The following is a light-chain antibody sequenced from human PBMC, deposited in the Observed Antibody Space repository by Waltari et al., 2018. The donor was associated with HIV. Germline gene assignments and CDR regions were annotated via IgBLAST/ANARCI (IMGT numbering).Light chain of an antibody. J-gene: IGLJ3*02. CDR2: DVR. CDR3: CSYAGSYTLV. CDR1: SSDVGGYNY. Sequence: QSALTQPRSVSGSPGQSVTISCTGTSSDVGGYNYVSWYQHPPGRAPKLMISDVRKRPSAVPARFSGSKSGNTASLTISVLQAEDEADYYCCSYAGSYTLVFGGGTKLTVL. V-gene: IGLV2-11*01.